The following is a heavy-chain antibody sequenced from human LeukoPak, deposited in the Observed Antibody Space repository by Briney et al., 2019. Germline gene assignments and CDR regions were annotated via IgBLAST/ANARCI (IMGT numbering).Heavy chain of an antibody. V-gene: IGHV1-24*01. CDR1: GYTLTELS. CDR3: ARGYRLERLVYYYYGMDV. D-gene: IGHD1-1*01. CDR2: FDPEDGET. Sequence: GASVKVSCKVSGYTLTELSMHWVRQAPGKGLEWMGGFDPEDGETIYAQKFQGRVTMTRDTSTSTVYMELSSLRSEDTAVYYCARGYRLERLVYYYYGMDVWGQGTTVTVSS. J-gene: IGHJ6*02.